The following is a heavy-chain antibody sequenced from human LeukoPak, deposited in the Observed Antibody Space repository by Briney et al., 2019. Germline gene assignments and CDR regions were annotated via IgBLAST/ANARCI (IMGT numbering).Heavy chain of an antibody. CDR3: AKGQETESRLDS. Sequence: SGESLRLSCAASGFTFNIYTMYWVRQAPGKELEWVSGIRHSDGNTYYADSVKGRFTISSDKSKNILFLQMNSLRAEDTALYYCAKGQETESRLDSWGQGTLVTVSS. V-gene: IGHV3-23*01. CDR2: IRHSDGNT. CDR1: GFTFNIYT. D-gene: IGHD1-1*01. J-gene: IGHJ4*02.